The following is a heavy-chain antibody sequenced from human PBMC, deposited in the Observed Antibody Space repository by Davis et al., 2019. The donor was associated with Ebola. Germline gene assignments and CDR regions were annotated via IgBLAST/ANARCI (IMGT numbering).Heavy chain of an antibody. V-gene: IGHV5-51*01. J-gene: IGHJ6*04. D-gene: IGHD6-13*01. CDR3: ARVAAAGKNYYYYVMDV. Sequence: GESLKISCKGSGYSFPGHWIGWVRQMPGKGLEWMGIIFPGDSDMRFSPSFQGQVTISADKSIATAYLQWSSLKASDTAMYYCARVAAAGKNYYYYVMDVWGKGTTVTVSS. CDR2: IFPGDSDM. CDR1: GYSFPGHW.